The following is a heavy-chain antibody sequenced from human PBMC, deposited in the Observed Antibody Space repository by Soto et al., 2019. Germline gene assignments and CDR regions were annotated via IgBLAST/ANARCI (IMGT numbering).Heavy chain of an antibody. D-gene: IGHD4-17*01. CDR1: GGTFSSYT. Sequence: QVQLVQSGAEVKKPGSSVKVSCKASGGTFSSYTISWVRQAPGQGLEWMGRIIPILGIANYAQKFQGRVTITADKSTSTAYMELSSLRSEDTAVYYCARGGDGDWRFDYWGQGTLVTVSS. V-gene: IGHV1-69*02. CDR2: IIPILGIA. CDR3: ARGGDGDWRFDY. J-gene: IGHJ4*02.